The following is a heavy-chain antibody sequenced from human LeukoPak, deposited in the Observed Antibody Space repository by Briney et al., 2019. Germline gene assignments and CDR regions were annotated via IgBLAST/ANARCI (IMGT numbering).Heavy chain of an antibody. D-gene: IGHD3-10*01. CDR1: GFTFSSYG. Sequence: GGSLRLSCAASGFTFSSYGMHWVRQAPGKGLEWVAVISYDGSNKYYADSVKGRFTISRDNSKNTLYLQMNSLRAEDTAVYYCVKSRLLWFGESQPDDYWGQGTLVTVSS. CDR3: VKSRLLWFGESQPDDY. J-gene: IGHJ4*02. CDR2: ISYDGSNK. V-gene: IGHV3-30*18.